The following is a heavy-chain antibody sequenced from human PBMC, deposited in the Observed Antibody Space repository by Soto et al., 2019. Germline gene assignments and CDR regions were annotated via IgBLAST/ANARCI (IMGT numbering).Heavy chain of an antibody. V-gene: IGHV1-2*02. Sequence: ASVKVSCKASGYSFTGYFLDWVRQAPGHGLEWMGGINPNRGDTQYAQRFEGRVTMTRDPSISTAYMEVSGLTSDDTAVYYCARVAVSGTIDLWGQGTLVTSPQ. CDR2: INPNRGDT. D-gene: IGHD6-19*01. CDR1: GYSFTGYF. CDR3: ARVAVSGTIDL. J-gene: IGHJ5*02.